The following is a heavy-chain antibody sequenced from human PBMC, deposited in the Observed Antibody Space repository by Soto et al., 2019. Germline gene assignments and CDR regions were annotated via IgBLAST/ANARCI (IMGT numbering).Heavy chain of an antibody. CDR1: GGSLKSGGYY. V-gene: IGHV4-31*02. CDR2: IYYTGRT. Sequence: QVQLQESGPGLVKPSQTLSLTCTVSGGSLKSGGYYWSWVRQHPGRGLEWIGYIYYTGRTYYNPSLESRLTFSVDTSKTRFSRRLSSVSAADTAVYYFERDVTSNQTRFDLWGHGTLVTVSS. J-gene: IGHJ5*02. CDR3: ERDVTSNQTRFDL. D-gene: IGHD2-2*01.